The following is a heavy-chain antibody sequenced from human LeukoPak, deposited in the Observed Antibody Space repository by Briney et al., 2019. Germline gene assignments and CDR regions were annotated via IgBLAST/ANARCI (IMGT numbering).Heavy chain of an antibody. CDR3: AKARSVCDY. CDR2: ISVSSSYI. J-gene: IGHJ4*02. CDR1: GFTFSSYS. V-gene: IGHV3-21*04. D-gene: IGHD3-16*01. Sequence: GGSLRLSCAASGFTFSSYSMNWVRQVPGKGLEWVSSISVSSSYIYYADSVKGRFTISRDNAKNTLYLQMNSLRAEDTAVYYCAKARSVCDYWGQGTLVTVSS.